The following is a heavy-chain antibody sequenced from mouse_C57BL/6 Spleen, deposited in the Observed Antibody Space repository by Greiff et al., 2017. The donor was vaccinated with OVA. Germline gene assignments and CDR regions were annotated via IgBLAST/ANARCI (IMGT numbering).Heavy chain of an antibody. CDR3: ARSDYGGFDV. D-gene: IGHD1-1*02. Sequence: VKLQQSGAELARPGASVKLSCKASGYTFTSYGISWVKQRTGQGLEWIGEIYPRSGNTYYNEKFKGKATLTADKSSSTAYMELRSLTSEDDAVYFCARSDYGGFDVWGTGTTVTVSS. CDR2: IYPRSGNT. J-gene: IGHJ1*03. V-gene: IGHV1-81*01. CDR1: GYTFTSYG.